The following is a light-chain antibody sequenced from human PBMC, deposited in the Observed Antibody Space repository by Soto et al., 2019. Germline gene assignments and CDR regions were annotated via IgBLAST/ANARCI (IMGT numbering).Light chain of an antibody. J-gene: IGKJ5*01. CDR2: DAS. CDR1: QSVSSY. CDR3: QQRSNWPVT. Sequence: EIVLTQSPATLSLSPGERATLSCRASQSVSSYLAWYQQKPGQAPRLLIYDASNRAPGIPARFSGSGSGTDFTLTISSLEPEDFVVYYCQQRSNWPVTFGQGTRLEIK. V-gene: IGKV3-11*01.